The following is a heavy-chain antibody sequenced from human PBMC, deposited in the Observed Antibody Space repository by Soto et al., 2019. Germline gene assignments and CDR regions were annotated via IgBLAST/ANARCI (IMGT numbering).Heavy chain of an antibody. J-gene: IGHJ5*02. Sequence: GGSLRLSCAASGFTFSSYAMSWVRQAPGKGLEWVSAISGSGGSTYYADSVKGRFTISRDNSKNTLYLQMNSLRVEDTAVYYCARRTGDIVATIYWFDPWGQGTLVTVSS. D-gene: IGHD5-12*01. CDR3: ARRTGDIVATIYWFDP. V-gene: IGHV3-23*01. CDR2: ISGSGGST. CDR1: GFTFSSYA.